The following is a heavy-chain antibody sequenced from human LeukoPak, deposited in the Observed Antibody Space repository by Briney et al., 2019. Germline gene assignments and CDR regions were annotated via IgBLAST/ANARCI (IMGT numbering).Heavy chain of an antibody. Sequence: KASETLFLTCTVSGDSVSSNDYYWGWIRQPPGKGLEWIGSIFYGGSTYYNPSLKSRVTIFVDTSKNQISLKLSSVTAADTAVYYCARHWGNAGDAYYYHGLDFWGQGTTVTVSS. CDR1: GDSVSSNDYY. D-gene: IGHD4-17*01. CDR2: IFYGGST. V-gene: IGHV4-39*01. J-gene: IGHJ6*02. CDR3: ARHWGNAGDAYYYHGLDF.